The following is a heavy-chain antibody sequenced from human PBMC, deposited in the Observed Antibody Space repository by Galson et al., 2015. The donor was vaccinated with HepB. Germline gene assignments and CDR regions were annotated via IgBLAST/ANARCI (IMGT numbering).Heavy chain of an antibody. CDR2: INPSNGNT. CDR1: GGTFSSYT. V-gene: IGHV1-69*02. Sequence: SVKVSCKASGGTFSSYTINWVRQAPGQRLEWMGRINPSNGNTNYAQKFQGRVTITTDKSTSTAYMELSSLRSEDTAAYYCATGPNKQNLVQGSDSFDSWGQGTLVTVSS. D-gene: IGHD6-13*01. CDR3: ATGPNKQNLVQGSDSFDS. J-gene: IGHJ5*01.